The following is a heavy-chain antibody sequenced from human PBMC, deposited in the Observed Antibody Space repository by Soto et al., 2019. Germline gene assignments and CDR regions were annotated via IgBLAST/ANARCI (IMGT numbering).Heavy chain of an antibody. D-gene: IGHD3-9*01. V-gene: IGHV1-8*01. J-gene: IGHJ3*02. Sequence: ASVKVFCKASGYTLTSYDINWVRQATGQGREWMGWMNPNSGNAGYAQKFQGRVTMTRNNSISTAYMELSSLRSEDTAVYYCAREYSDLLTGWGHDAFDIWGQGTMVTVSS. CDR1: GYTLTSYD. CDR2: MNPNSGNA. CDR3: AREYSDLLTGWGHDAFDI.